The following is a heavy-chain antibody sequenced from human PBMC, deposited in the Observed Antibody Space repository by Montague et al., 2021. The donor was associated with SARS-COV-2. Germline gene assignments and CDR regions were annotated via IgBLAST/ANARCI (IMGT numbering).Heavy chain of an antibody. V-gene: IGHV2-70*01. D-gene: IGHD3-9*01. J-gene: IGHJ4*02. CDR3: ARIRDYDILTGSYSGFDY. Sequence: PALVKPTQTLTLTCTFSGFSLSTSGMCVSWIRQPPGKALEWLALIDWDDDKYYSTSLKTRLTISKDTSKNQVVLTMTNMDPVVTATYYCARIRDYDILTGSYSGFDYWGQGTLVTVSS. CDR1: GFSLSTSGMC. CDR2: IDWDDDK.